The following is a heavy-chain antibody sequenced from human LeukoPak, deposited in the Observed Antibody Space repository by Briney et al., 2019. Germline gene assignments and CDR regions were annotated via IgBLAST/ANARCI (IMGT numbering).Heavy chain of an antibody. J-gene: IGHJ6*03. CDR3: AKFEGALLGNYYMDV. Sequence: GGSLRLSCAASGFTFSSYAMSWVRQAPGKGLEWVSTISGGGDNTYFADSVKGRFTISRDNSKNTLFLQMVSLRAEDTAVYYCAKFEGALLGNYYMDVWGKGTTVTVSS. CDR1: GFTFSSYA. CDR2: ISGGGDNT. V-gene: IGHV3-23*01.